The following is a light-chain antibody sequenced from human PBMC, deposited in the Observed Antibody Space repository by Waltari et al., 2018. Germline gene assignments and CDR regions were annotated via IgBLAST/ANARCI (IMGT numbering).Light chain of an antibody. CDR2: NVS. J-gene: IGLJ2*01. CDR3: SSFSSGSTPVV. Sequence: QSVLPQPAPVSGSPGQSSTIPGTAPRSTVVSYIFVSWYQQHPGKAPKLIIFNVSNRPSGVSNRFSGSKSGNTASLTISGLQAEDEADFYCSSFSSGSTPVVFGGGTMLTVL. V-gene: IGLV2-14*03. CDR1: RSTVVSYIF.